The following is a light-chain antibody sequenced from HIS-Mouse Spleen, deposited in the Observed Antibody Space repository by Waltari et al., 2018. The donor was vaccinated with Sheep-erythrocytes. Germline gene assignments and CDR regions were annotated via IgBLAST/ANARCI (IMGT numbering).Light chain of an antibody. CDR2: EGS. Sequence: QSALTQPASVSGSPGPSITISCTGTSSDVGSYNLVSWYQQRPGKAPKLMIYEGSKRPSGVSNRFSGSKSGNTASLTISGLQAEDEADYYCCSYAGSSTPWVFGGGTKLTVL. CDR3: CSYAGSSTPWV. CDR1: SSDVGSYNL. V-gene: IGLV2-23*01. J-gene: IGLJ3*02.